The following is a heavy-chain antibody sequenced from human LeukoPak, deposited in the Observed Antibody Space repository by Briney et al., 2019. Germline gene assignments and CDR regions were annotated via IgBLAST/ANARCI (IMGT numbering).Heavy chain of an antibody. Sequence: GGPLRLSCGASGLTFGDDYMDCVRQAPGKGLEWVGRARNKANSYSTEYAASVKGRFIISRDDSKNSLYLEMNSLKTEDTAVYYCTRDLADIWSHGTMVTVYS. CDR2: ARNKANSYST. J-gene: IGHJ3*02. V-gene: IGHV3-72*01. CDR3: TRDLADI. CDR1: GLTFGDDY.